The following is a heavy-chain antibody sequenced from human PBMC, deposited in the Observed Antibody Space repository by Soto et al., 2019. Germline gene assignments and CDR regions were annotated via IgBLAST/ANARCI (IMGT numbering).Heavy chain of an antibody. CDR1: GYTFTSYG. CDR3: ARGRDGDY. Sequence: QVHLVQSGAEVKKPGASVKVSCKASGYTFTSYGITWVRQAPGQGLEWMGWISAHNGNTDYAQKLQGRVIVTRDTSTRTACMALRSLRSDDTAVYYCARGRDGDYWGQGALVTVSS. V-gene: IGHV1-18*01. CDR2: ISAHNGNT. J-gene: IGHJ4*02. D-gene: IGHD6-6*01.